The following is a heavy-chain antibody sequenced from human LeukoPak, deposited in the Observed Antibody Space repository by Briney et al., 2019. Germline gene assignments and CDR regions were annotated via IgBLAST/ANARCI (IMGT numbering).Heavy chain of an antibody. Sequence: SETLSLTCTVSGGSISSGDYYWSWIRQPPGKGLEWIGYIYYSGSTYYNPSLKSRVTISVDTSKNQFSLKLSSVTAADTAVYYCARTYGDWAWSDPWGQGTLVTVSS. D-gene: IGHD4-17*01. V-gene: IGHV4-30-4*01. CDR3: ARTYGDWAWSDP. CDR1: GGSISSGDYY. CDR2: IYYSGST. J-gene: IGHJ5*02.